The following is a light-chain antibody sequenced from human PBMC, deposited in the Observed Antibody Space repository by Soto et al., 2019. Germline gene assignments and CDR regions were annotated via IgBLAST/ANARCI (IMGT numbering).Light chain of an antibody. V-gene: IGLV1-44*01. CDR3: AAWDDSLNGQV. Sequence: QSVLTQPPSASGTPGQRVTISCSGSSFNIGSSTVSWYQQLPGTAPKLLIYSNNQRPSGVPDRFSGSKSGTSASLAISGLQCEDEAEYYCAAWDDSLNGQVFGTGTKLTVL. CDR2: SNN. CDR1: SFNIGSST. J-gene: IGLJ1*01.